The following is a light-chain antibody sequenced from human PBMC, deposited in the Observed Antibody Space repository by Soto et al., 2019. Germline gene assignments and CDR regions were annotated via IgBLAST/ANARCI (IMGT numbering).Light chain of an antibody. CDR3: CSYAGSSFYV. CDR1: SSDVGNYNL. Sequence: QSVLTQPASVSGSPGQSITISCTGTSSDVGNYNLVSWYQQHPGKAPKLMIYEGTKRPSGVSNRSSGSKSGNTASLTISGLQAEYEADYYCCSYAGSSFYVFGTGTKVTVL. V-gene: IGLV2-23*01. CDR2: EGT. J-gene: IGLJ1*01.